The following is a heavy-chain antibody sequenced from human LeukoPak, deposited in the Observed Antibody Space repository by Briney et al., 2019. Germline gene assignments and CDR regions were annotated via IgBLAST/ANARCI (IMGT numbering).Heavy chain of an antibody. CDR2: IKPDGSGK. V-gene: IGHV3-7*05. CDR3: ASPLLESGGNVHFGL. J-gene: IGHJ2*01. Sequence: GGSLRLSCAASGFTFSRYWMTWVRQAPGKGLEWVANIKPDGSGKSYVDSAKGRFTISRDNAEKSLYLEMNSLRVEDTAVYYCASPLLESGGNVHFGLWGRGTLVTVSS. CDR1: GFTFSRYW. D-gene: IGHD4-23*01.